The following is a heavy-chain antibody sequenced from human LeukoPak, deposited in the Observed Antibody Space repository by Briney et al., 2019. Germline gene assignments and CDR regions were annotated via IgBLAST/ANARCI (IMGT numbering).Heavy chain of an antibody. J-gene: IGHJ3*02. D-gene: IGHD3-9*01. CDR1: GFTFSSYW. V-gene: IGHV3-74*01. Sequence: GGSLRLSCAASGFTFSSYWMHWVRQAPGKGLVWVSRIDSDGSTTNYADSVKGRFSISRFNAKETLYLQTNSLRVEDTAVYYCARGTDDIDIWGQGTLVTVSS. CDR2: IDSDGSTT. CDR3: ARGTDDIDI.